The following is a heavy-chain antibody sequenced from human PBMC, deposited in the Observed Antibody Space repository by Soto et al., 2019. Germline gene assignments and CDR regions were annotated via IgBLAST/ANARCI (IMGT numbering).Heavy chain of an antibody. CDR2: IIPIFGTA. CDR3: ERGGAYYYYGMDV. Sequence: QVQLVQSGAEAKKPGSSVKVSCKASGGNVSSYAISWVRQAPGQGLEWMGGIIPIFGTANYAQKFQGRVTITADESTSTDHMERSSLRSEDTAVYYCERGGAYYYYGMDVWGQGTTVTVSS. CDR1: GGNVSSYA. J-gene: IGHJ6*02. V-gene: IGHV1-69*01.